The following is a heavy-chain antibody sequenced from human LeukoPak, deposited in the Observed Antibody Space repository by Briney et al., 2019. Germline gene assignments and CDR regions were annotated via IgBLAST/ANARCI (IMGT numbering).Heavy chain of an antibody. D-gene: IGHD1-14*01. CDR3: ARGGSPTTSRAYNWFDP. CDR2: IYSGGIT. CDR1: GFTVSSNY. V-gene: IGHV3-53*01. Sequence: GGSLRLSCAHPGFTVSSNYMSWVRHAPGKGLGWASLIYSGGITYYADSVQGRFTISRDISKNTLYLQMNSLRAEDTAVYYWARGGSPTTSRAYNWFDPWGQGALVSVSA. J-gene: IGHJ5*02.